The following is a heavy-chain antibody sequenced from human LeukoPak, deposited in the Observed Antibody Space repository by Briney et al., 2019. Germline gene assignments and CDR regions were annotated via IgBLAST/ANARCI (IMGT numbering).Heavy chain of an antibody. Sequence: GGSLRLSCAASGFTVSSNYMSWVRQAPGKGLEWVSVIYSGGSTYYSDSVQGRFSISRENSKNTLYLQMNSLRAEDTAVYYCARESISWYFDLWGRGTLVTVSS. CDR3: ARESISWYFDL. CDR2: IYSGGST. CDR1: GFTVSSNY. J-gene: IGHJ2*01. V-gene: IGHV3-53*01.